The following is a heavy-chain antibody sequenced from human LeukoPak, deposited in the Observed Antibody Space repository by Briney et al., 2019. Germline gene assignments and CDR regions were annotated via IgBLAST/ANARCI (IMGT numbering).Heavy chain of an antibody. J-gene: IGHJ4*02. Sequence: AGGSLRLSCAASGFTFSNAWMSWVRQAPGKGLEWVGRIKSKTDGGTTDYAAPVKGRFTISRDDSKNTLYLQMNSLKTEDTAVYYCTTSGGYDTTPSFDYWGQGTLVTVSS. CDR3: TTSGGYDTTPSFDY. CDR1: GFTFSNAW. D-gene: IGHD2-8*01. CDR2: IKSKTDGGTT. V-gene: IGHV3-15*01.